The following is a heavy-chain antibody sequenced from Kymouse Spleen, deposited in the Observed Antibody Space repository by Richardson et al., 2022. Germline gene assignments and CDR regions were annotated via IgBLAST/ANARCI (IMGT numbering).Heavy chain of an antibody. CDR2: IYYSGST. D-gene: IGHD6-6*01. J-gene: IGHJ6*02. Sequence: QVQLQESGPGLVKPSETLSLTCTVSGGSVSSGSYYWSWIRQPPGKGLEWIGYIYYSGSTNYNPSLKSRVTISVDTSKNQFSLKLSSVTAADTAVYYCARSPAPYSSSSDYYYYGMDVWGQGTTVTVSS. CDR1: GGSVSSGSYY. V-gene: IGHV4-61*01. CDR3: ARSPAPYSSSSDYYYYGMDV.